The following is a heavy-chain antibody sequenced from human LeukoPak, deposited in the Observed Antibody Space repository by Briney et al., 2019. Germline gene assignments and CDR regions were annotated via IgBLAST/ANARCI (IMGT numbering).Heavy chain of an antibody. J-gene: IGHJ4*02. Sequence: GGSLRLSCAASGFTFSSYGMHWVRQAPGKGLEWVAVISYDGSNKYYADSVKGRFTISRDNSKNTLYLQMNSLRAEDTAVYYCARDLVAGSIAAPVDYWGQGTLVTVSS. D-gene: IGHD6-6*01. CDR1: GFTFSSYG. CDR3: ARDLVAGSIAAPVDY. CDR2: ISYDGSNK. V-gene: IGHV3-30*19.